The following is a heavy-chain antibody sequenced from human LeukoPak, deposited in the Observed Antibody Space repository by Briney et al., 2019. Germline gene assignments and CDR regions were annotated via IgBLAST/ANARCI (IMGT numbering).Heavy chain of an antibody. CDR3: ARGIGSTTVTTLEYYFDY. CDR1: GYTFTSYD. J-gene: IGHJ4*02. CDR2: MNPDSGNT. Sequence: ASVKVSCKASGYTFTSYDINWVRQATGQGLEWMRWMNPDSGNTGYAQKFQGRVTMTRNTSISTAYMELSSLRSEDTAVYYCARGIGSTTVTTLEYYFDYWGQGTLVTVSS. V-gene: IGHV1-8*01. D-gene: IGHD4-17*01.